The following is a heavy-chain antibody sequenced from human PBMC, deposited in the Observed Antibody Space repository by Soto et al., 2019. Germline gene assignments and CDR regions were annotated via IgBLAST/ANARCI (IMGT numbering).Heavy chain of an antibody. Sequence: GGSLRLSCAASGFTFTSYEMNWVRQAPGKGLEWVSYISISVNTIYYADSVKGRFTISRVNAKSSLYLQMDSLRAEDTAVYYCARDQGDAFDIWGQGTMVTVS. CDR1: GFTFTSYE. CDR3: ARDQGDAFDI. V-gene: IGHV3-48*03. J-gene: IGHJ3*02. CDR2: ISISVNTI.